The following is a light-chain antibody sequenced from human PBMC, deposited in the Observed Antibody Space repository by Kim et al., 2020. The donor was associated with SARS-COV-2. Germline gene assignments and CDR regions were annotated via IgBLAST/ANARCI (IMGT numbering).Light chain of an antibody. CDR1: RSIHNY. J-gene: IGKJ1*01. CDR3: QKYNTAPWT. CDR2: AAS. V-gene: IGKV1-27*01. Sequence: ASVEDSAPTPCRASRSIHNYLAWYQHKPGKFPKLLIYAASTLPSGVPSRFSGSGSGTDFTLIISSLQPEDVATYYCQKYNTAPWTFGQGTKVDIK.